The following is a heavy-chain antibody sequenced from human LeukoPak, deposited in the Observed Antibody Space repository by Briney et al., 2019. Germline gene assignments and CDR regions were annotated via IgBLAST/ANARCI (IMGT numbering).Heavy chain of an antibody. J-gene: IGHJ5*02. CDR3: ARSATYDYVWGSYRYYDP. D-gene: IGHD3-16*02. Sequence: SETLSLTCSVSGGSIDSYNWTWIRQPPGKGLEWLGYIYSSGSTTYNPSLQSRVTISVDTSRNQFSLKLTSVTTADTAIYYCARSATYDYVWGSYRYYDPWGQGTLVTVSS. CDR1: GGSIDSYN. V-gene: IGHV4-59*01. CDR2: IYSSGST.